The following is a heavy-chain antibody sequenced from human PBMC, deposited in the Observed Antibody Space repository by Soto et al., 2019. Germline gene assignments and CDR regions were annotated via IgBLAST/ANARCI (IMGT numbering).Heavy chain of an antibody. V-gene: IGHV1-18*01. D-gene: IGHD2-2*01. CDR3: ARLGCSSTSCYGLPLGYYYYYYMDV. CDR2: ISAYNGNT. CDR1: GYTFTSYG. Sequence: QVQLVQSGAEVKKPGASVKVSCKASGYTFTSYGISWVRQAPGQGLEWMGWISAYNGNTNYAQKLQGRVTMTTDTSTSTAYMELRSLRSDDTAVYYCARLGCSSTSCYGLPLGYYYYYYMDVWGKGTTVTVSS. J-gene: IGHJ6*03.